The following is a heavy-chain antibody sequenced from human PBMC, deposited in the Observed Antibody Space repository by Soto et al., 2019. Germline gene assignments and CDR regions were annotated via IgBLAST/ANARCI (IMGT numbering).Heavy chain of an antibody. J-gene: IGHJ6*02. CDR2: IYPGDSDT. Sequence: PGESLKISCKGSGYSFTSYWIGWVRQMPGKGLEWMGIIYPGDSDTRYSPSFQGQVTISADKSISTAYLQWSSLKASDTAMYYCARQGVVVAAFYYYYGMDVWGQGTTVTVSS. CDR1: GYSFTSYW. V-gene: IGHV5-51*01. D-gene: IGHD2-15*01. CDR3: ARQGVVVAAFYYYYGMDV.